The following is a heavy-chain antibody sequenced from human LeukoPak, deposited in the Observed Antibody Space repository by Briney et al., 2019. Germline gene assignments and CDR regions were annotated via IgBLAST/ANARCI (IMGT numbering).Heavy chain of an antibody. V-gene: IGHV3-30*02. J-gene: IGHJ4*02. CDR3: AKDGGGTDFDY. Sequence: GGSLSLSCAVSGFTFSRNGMHWVRQAPGKGLEWVTFISYDGSTEYYADSVKGRFTISRDNSKNTLYLQMNSLRVEDTAVYYCAKDGGGTDFDYWGQGTLVTVSS. CDR1: GFTFSRNG. CDR2: ISYDGSTE. D-gene: IGHD1-26*01.